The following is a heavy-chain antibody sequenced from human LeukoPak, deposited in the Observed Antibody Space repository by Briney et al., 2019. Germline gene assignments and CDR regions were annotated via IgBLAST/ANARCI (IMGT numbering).Heavy chain of an antibody. CDR3: ARDPPLIIGTTFSDY. V-gene: IGHV3-21*01. CDR1: GFTFRSYS. Sequence: GGSLRQSCAGSGFTFRSYSSNWVRQAPGKGLEWVSSISTSSTYIYYADSVKGRFTISRDNAKNSLYLQMNSLRAEDTAVYYCARDPPLIIGTTFSDYWG. CDR2: ISTSSTYI. J-gene: IGHJ4*01. D-gene: IGHD1-7*01.